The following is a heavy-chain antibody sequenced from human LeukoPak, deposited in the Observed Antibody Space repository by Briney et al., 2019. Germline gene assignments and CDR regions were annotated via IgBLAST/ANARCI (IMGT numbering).Heavy chain of an antibody. CDR3: AKLGGSGRQNYFDY. CDR1: GFTFSSYA. D-gene: IGHD3-10*01. V-gene: IGHV3-23*01. CDR2: ISGSGGST. Sequence: GASLRLSCAASGFTFSSYAVSWVRQAPGKGLEWVSAISGSGGSTYYADSVKGRFTISRDNSKNTLYLQMNSLRAEDTAVYYCAKLGGSGRQNYFDYWGQGTLVTVSS. J-gene: IGHJ4*02.